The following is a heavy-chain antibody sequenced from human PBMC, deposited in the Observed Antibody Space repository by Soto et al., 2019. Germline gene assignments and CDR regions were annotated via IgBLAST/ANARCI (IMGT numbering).Heavy chain of an antibody. CDR2: ISYDGSNK. D-gene: IGHD6-13*01. Sequence: QVQLVESGGGVVQPGRSLRLSCAASGFTFSSYAMHWVRQAPGKGLEWVAVISYDGSNKYYADSVKGRFTISRDNSKNKRYLQLNSLRAEDTAVYYCARVQQLEIGGADYWGQGTLVTVSS. CDR1: GFTFSSYA. CDR3: ARVQQLEIGGADY. V-gene: IGHV3-30-3*01. J-gene: IGHJ4*02.